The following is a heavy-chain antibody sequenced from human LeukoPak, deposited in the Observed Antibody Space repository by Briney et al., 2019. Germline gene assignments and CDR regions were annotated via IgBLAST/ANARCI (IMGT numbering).Heavy chain of an antibody. CDR1: GFTFSSYA. CDR2: ISGSGGST. D-gene: IGHD2-15*01. J-gene: IGHJ4*02. CDR3: AKSVCSGGSCYYRHFDY. V-gene: IGHV3-23*01. Sequence: GGSLRLSCAASGFTFSSYAMNWARQAPGKGLEWVSAISGSGGSTYYADSVKGRFTISRDNSKNTLYLQMNSLRAEDTAVYYCAKSVCSGGSCYYRHFDYWGQGTLVTVSS.